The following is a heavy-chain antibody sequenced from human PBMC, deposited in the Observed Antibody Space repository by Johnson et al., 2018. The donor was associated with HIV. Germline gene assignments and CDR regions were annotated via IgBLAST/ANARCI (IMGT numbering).Heavy chain of an antibody. V-gene: IGHV3-30*03. CDR2: ISYDGSNK. CDR1: GFTFSSYG. J-gene: IGHJ3*02. CDR3: TTVLRPKPLDAFDI. Sequence: QVQLVESGGGLVQPGGSLRLSCAASGFTFSSYGMHWVRQAPGKGLEWVAVISYDGSNKYYADSVKGRFTISRDNSKNTLYLQMNSLRAEDTAVYYCTTVLRPKPLDAFDIWGQGTTVTVSS.